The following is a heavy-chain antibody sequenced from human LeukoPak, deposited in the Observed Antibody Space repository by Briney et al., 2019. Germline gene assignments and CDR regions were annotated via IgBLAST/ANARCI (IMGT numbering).Heavy chain of an antibody. Sequence: ASVKVSCKASGGTFSSYAISWVRQAPGQGLEWMGWISAYNGNTNYAQKLQGRVTMTTDTSTSTAYMELRSLRSDDTAVYYCARGITMVRGVTPYNWFDPWGQGTLVTVSS. J-gene: IGHJ5*02. CDR2: ISAYNGNT. V-gene: IGHV1-18*01. CDR3: ARGITMVRGVTPYNWFDP. D-gene: IGHD3-10*01. CDR1: GGTFSSYA.